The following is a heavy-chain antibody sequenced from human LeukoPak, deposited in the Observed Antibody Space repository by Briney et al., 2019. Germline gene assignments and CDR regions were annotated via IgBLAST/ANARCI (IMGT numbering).Heavy chain of an antibody. J-gene: IGHJ4*02. CDR2: INHSGST. Sequence: SETLSLTCAVYGGSFSGYYWSWIRQPPGKGLEGIGEINHSGSTNYNPSLKSRVTISVDTSKKQFSLKLSSVTAADTAVYYCARGSQSLGYCSGGSCRAEIFDYWGQGTLVTVSS. CDR3: ARGSQSLGYCSGGSCRAEIFDY. V-gene: IGHV4-34*01. D-gene: IGHD2-15*01. CDR1: GGSFSGYY.